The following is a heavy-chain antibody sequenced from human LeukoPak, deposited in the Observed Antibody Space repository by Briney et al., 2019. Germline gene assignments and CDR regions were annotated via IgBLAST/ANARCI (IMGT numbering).Heavy chain of an antibody. V-gene: IGHV4-38-2*02. CDR1: GYSISSGYY. CDR3: ARVPYDILRYFDPMDAFDI. D-gene: IGHD3-9*01. Sequence: SETLSLTCTVSGYSISSGYYWGWIRRPPGKGLEWIGSIYHSGSTYYNPSLKSRVTISVDTSKNQFSLKLSSVTAADTAVYYCARVPYDILRYFDPMDAFDIWGQGTMVTVSS. J-gene: IGHJ3*02. CDR2: IYHSGST.